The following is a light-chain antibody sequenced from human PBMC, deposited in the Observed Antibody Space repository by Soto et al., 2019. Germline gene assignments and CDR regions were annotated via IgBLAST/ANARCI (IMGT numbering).Light chain of an antibody. Sequence: QSVLTQPASVSGSPGQSITISCTGTSSDVGGYIFVSWYQHHPGKAPKVIIYDVNTRPSGVSNRFSGSKLGTTASLTISGLQADDEADYYCASYTGTNTLFGGGTKVTVL. CDR2: DVN. J-gene: IGLJ2*01. CDR3: ASYTGTNTL. V-gene: IGLV2-14*03. CDR1: SSDVGGYIF.